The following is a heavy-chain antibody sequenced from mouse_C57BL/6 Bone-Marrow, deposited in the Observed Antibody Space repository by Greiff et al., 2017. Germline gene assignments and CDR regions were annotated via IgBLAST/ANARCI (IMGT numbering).Heavy chain of an antibody. J-gene: IGHJ1*03. CDR1: GFTFSSYA. CDR3: AREKRATVVAPYWYFDV. CDR2: ISDGGSYT. D-gene: IGHD1-1*01. Sequence: VQLKESGGGLVKPGGSLKLSCAASGFTFSSYAMSWVRQTPEKRLEWVATISDGGSYTYYPDNVKGRFTISRDNAKNNLYLQMSNLKSEDTAMYYCAREKRATVVAPYWYFDVWGTGTTVTGSS. V-gene: IGHV5-4*01.